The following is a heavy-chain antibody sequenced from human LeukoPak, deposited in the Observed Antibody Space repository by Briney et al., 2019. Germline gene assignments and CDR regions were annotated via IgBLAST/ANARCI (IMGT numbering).Heavy chain of an antibody. D-gene: IGHD4-17*01. CDR2: IYHSGST. V-gene: IGHV4-38-2*01. CDR1: GYSISSGYY. Sequence: PSETLSLTCAVSGYSISSGYYWDWIRQPPGKGLEWIGTIYHSGSTYYNPSLKSRVTISVDTSENQFSPKLTSVTAADTAFYYCASRGDSGSYWYFDLWGRGTLVTVAS. CDR3: ASRGDSGSYWYFDL. J-gene: IGHJ2*01.